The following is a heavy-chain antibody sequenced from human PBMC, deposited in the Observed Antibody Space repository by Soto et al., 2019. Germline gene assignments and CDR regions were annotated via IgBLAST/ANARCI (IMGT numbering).Heavy chain of an antibody. V-gene: IGHV4-34*01. CDR3: ARDRQRGYCTGGSCYSYFDY. D-gene: IGHD2-15*01. Sequence: SETLSLTCGIYGGSFSGYYWSWIRQPPGMGLEWIGEVDQSGGTNYNPALKSRVIISGDTSKNQFSLKLNSVTAADTAVYYCARDRQRGYCTGGSCYSYFDYWGQGALVTVSS. CDR2: VDQSGGT. J-gene: IGHJ4*02. CDR1: GGSFSGYY.